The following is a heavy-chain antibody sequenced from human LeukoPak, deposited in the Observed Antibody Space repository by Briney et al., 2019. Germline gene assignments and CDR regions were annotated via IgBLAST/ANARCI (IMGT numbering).Heavy chain of an antibody. CDR1: GYSISSGYY. V-gene: IGHV4-38-2*02. D-gene: IGHD5-12*01. Sequence: MASETLSLTCAVSGYSISSGYYWGWIRQPPGKGLEWIGSIYHSGSTYYSPSLKNRVTISVDTSKNQFSLKLSSVTAADTAVYYCARDREGDSGYDYGEDYWGQGTLVTVSS. J-gene: IGHJ4*02. CDR2: IYHSGST. CDR3: ARDREGDSGYDYGEDY.